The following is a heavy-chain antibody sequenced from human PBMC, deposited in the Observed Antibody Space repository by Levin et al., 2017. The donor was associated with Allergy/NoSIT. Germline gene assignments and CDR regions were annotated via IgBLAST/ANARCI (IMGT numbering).Heavy chain of an antibody. V-gene: IGHV1-8*01. CDR1: GYTFTSYE. J-gene: IGHJ4*02. D-gene: IGHD6-13*01. CDR2: MNPNTGNT. Sequence: GESLKISCKASGYTFTSYEINWVRQATGQGLEWMGWMNPNTGNTRFAQKFQGRVTMTSDTSISTAYMDLSSLRSEDTAVYYCAGAPTYSTSWYYFDNWGQGTLVTVSS. CDR3: AGAPTYSTSWYYFDN.